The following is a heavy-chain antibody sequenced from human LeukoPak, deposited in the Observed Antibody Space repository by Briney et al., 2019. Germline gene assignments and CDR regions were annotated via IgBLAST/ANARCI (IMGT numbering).Heavy chain of an antibody. Sequence: GASVKVSRKASGYTFNGYYIHWVRQAPGQRLEWMGWINPNDGATTYAPNFQGRVTMTRDTAINTASMELGRLRSDDTAVYYCAKGVTYYYDTTGYYYFDYWGQGTLVTVSS. D-gene: IGHD3-22*01. CDR1: GYTFNGYY. CDR3: AKGVTYYYDTTGYYYFDY. CDR2: INPNDGAT. J-gene: IGHJ4*02. V-gene: IGHV1-2*02.